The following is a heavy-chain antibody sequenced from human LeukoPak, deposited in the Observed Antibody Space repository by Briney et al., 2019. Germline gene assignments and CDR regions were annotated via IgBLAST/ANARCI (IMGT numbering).Heavy chain of an antibody. D-gene: IGHD6-19*01. CDR1: GFTFSSYV. Sequence: AGGSLRLSCAASGFTFSSYVMNWVRQAPGKGLDWVSGIHGNGGNTYYADSVKGRFTISRDNSKNTLYLQMSSLRVEDTAVYYCAKDLYSIRVAVATPGTFDYWGQGTLVTVSS. CDR3: AKDLYSIRVAVATPGTFDY. CDR2: IHGNGGNT. V-gene: IGHV3-23*01. J-gene: IGHJ4*02.